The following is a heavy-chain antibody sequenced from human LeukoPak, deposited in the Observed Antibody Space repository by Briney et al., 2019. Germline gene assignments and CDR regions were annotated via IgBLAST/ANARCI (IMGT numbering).Heavy chain of an antibody. J-gene: IGHJ3*02. V-gene: IGHV4-4*03. D-gene: IGHD3-22*01. Sequence: PETRSLTCAVSGGSITSGSWWSCVRQPPGKGLEWIGEINHSGTTNYNPSLKSRVTISVDKSKNRFSLILSSVTAADTAVYYCAKNTRGSGYDAFDIWGQGTTATVSS. CDR2: INHSGTT. CDR3: AKNTRGSGYDAFDI. CDR1: GGSITSGSW.